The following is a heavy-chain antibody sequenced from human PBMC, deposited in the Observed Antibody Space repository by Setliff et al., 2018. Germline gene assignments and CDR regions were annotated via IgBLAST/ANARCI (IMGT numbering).Heavy chain of an antibody. CDR3: ARDVFPYHYEGAFDI. V-gene: IGHV1-46*01. CDR2: INPSSGRT. D-gene: IGHD3-22*01. Sequence: ASVKVSCKASGYTFTSRYMHWVRQAPGLGLEWMGTINPSSGRTSYAQKFQGRVTMTRDTSTSTVYMDMSSLRSEDTAVYYCARDVFPYHYEGAFDIWGQGTRVTVSS. CDR1: GYTFTSRY. J-gene: IGHJ3*02.